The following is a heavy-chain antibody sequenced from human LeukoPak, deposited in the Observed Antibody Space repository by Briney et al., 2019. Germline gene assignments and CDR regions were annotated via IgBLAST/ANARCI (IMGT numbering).Heavy chain of an antibody. CDR2: ISPKSDFI. CDR3: AGDRMDA. Sequence: PGGSLRLFCARSGFSFNYYDMNWVRQAPGKGLEWVSSISPKSDFIYYSDSVRGRFTISRDNAENSLYLQMNSLRAEDTAVYYRAGDRMDASGKGTTVTVSS. V-gene: IGHV3-21*01. CDR1: GFSFNYYD. J-gene: IGHJ6*04.